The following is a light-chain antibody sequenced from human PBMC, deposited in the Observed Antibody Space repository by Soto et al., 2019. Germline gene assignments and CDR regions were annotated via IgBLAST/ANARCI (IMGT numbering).Light chain of an antibody. CDR1: QGISNY. J-gene: IGKJ5*01. V-gene: IGKV1-33*01. CDR2: DAS. Sequence: DIQMTQSPSAMSASVGDRVTITCRASQGISNYLAWFQQKPGRAPKLLIYDASNLEAGVPSRFRGSGSGTDFTFTISRLQPEDIATYYCQQYENLPTFGQGTRLEIK. CDR3: QQYENLPT.